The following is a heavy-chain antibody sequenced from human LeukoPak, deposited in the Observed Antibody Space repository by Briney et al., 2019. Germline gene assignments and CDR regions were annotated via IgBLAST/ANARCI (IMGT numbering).Heavy chain of an antibody. V-gene: IGHV4-39*01. Sequence: SETLSLTCTVSGGSISSSSYYWGWIRQPPGKGLEWIGSIYYSGSTYYNPSLKSRVTISVDTSKNQFSLKLSSVTAADTAVYYCARHKYQLLDYWGQGTLVTVPS. CDR3: ARHKYQLLDY. J-gene: IGHJ4*02. CDR1: GGSISSSSYY. D-gene: IGHD2-2*01. CDR2: IYYSGST.